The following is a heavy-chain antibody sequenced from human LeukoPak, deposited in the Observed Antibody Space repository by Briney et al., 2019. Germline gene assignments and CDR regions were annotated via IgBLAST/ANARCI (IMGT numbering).Heavy chain of an antibody. J-gene: IGHJ4*02. CDR2: ISSSSSTI. CDR1: GGSFSGHY. CDR3: AYGSGSPFDY. V-gene: IGHV3-48*01. D-gene: IGHD3-10*01. Sequence: ETLSLTCAVSGGSFSGHYWNWIRQPPGKGLEWVSYISSSSSTIYYADSVKGRFTISRDNAKNSLYLQMNSLRAEDTAVYYCAYGSGSPFDYWGQGTLVTVSS.